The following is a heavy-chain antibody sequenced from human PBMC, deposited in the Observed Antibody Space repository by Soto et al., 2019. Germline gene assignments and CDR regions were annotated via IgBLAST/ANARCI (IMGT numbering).Heavy chain of an antibody. J-gene: IGHJ4*01. CDR2: FDPEDGET. D-gene: IGHD3-22*01. Sequence: AAVKVSCKVSGYTLTELSMHWVRQAPGKGLEWMGGFDPEDGETIYAQKFQGRVTMTEDTSTDTAYMELSSLRSEDTAVYYCATLVPYYYDSSGYPHILYYFDYCGHGPLVPVS. V-gene: IGHV1-24*01. CDR3: ATLVPYYYDSSGYPHILYYFDY. CDR1: GYTLTELS.